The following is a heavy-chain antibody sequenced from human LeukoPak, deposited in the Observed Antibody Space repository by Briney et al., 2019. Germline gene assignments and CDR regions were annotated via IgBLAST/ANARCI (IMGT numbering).Heavy chain of an antibody. CDR3: AREVVTTVVTLGY. Sequence: ASVKVSCKASGGTFSSYAISWVRQAPGQGLEWMGRIIPILGIANYAQKFQGRVTITADKSTSTAYMELSSLRSEDTAVYYCAREVVTTVVTLGYWGQGTLVTVSS. CDR1: GGTFSSYA. J-gene: IGHJ4*02. V-gene: IGHV1-69*04. D-gene: IGHD4-23*01. CDR2: IIPILGIA.